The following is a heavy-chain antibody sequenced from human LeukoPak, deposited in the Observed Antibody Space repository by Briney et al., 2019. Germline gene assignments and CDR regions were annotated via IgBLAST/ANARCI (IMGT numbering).Heavy chain of an antibody. D-gene: IGHD2-21*02. CDR1: GFTFSSYA. CDR2: ISRSGGST. Sequence: GGSLRLSCAASGFTFSSYAMSWVRQAPGKGLEWVSGISRSGGSTYYADSVKGRFTISRDNSKNTLYLQMNSLRAEDTAVYYCAKVPAAYCGGDCYYDYWGPGTLVTVSS. J-gene: IGHJ4*02. CDR3: AKVPAAYCGGDCYYDY. V-gene: IGHV3-23*01.